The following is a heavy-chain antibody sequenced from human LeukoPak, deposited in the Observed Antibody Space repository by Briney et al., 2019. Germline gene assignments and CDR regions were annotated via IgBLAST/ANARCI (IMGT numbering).Heavy chain of an antibody. J-gene: IGHJ4*02. Sequence: QTGGSLRLSCEASGLSVSDNYMNWVRQAPGKGLGWVSIIYSGGTTYYADSVKGRFTISRDNSKNTLYLQLNSLRDEDTAVYYCARVLWNGDYPRFDYWGQGTLVTVSS. D-gene: IGHD4-17*01. V-gene: IGHV3-53*01. CDR2: IYSGGTT. CDR1: GLSVSDNY. CDR3: ARVLWNGDYPRFDY.